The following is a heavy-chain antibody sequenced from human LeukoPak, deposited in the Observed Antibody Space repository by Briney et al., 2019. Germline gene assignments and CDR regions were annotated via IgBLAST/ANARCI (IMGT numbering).Heavy chain of an antibody. D-gene: IGHD2-15*01. J-gene: IGHJ4*02. CDR2: IYPGDSDT. CDR3: ARPYCSGGSCYPINYFDY. CDR1: GYSFTSYW. V-gene: IGHV5-51*01. Sequence: GESPKISCKGSGYSFTSYWIGWVRQMPGKGLEWMGIIYPGDSDTRYSPSFQGQVTISADKSISTAYLQWSSLKASDTAMYYCARPYCSGGSCYPINYFDYWGQGTLVTVSS.